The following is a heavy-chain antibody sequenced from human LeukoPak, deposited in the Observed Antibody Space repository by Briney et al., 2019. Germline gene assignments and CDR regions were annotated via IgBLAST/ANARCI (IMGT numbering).Heavy chain of an antibody. V-gene: IGHV3-23*01. CDR1: GFTFSSYA. J-gene: IGHJ4*02. Sequence: GGSLRLSCAASGFTFSSYAMSWVRQAPGKGLEWVSAISGSGGSTYYADSVKGRFTISGDNSKNTLYLQMNSLRAEDTAVYYCANPQQLVPPAYWGQGTLVTVSS. D-gene: IGHD6-13*01. CDR2: ISGSGGST. CDR3: ANPQQLVPPAY.